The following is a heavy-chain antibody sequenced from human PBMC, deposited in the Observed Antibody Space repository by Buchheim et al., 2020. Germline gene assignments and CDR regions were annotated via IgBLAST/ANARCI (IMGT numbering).Heavy chain of an antibody. J-gene: IGHJ4*02. Sequence: QVQLVESGGGVVQPGRSLRLSCAASGFTFSSYGMHWVRQAPGKGLEWVAVISYDGSNKYYADSVKGRFTISRDNSKNTLYLQMNSLRAEDTAVYYCAKDYCANGVCVVDYWGQGTL. V-gene: IGHV3-30*18. D-gene: IGHD2-8*01. CDR2: ISYDGSNK. CDR3: AKDYCANGVCVVDY. CDR1: GFTFSSYG.